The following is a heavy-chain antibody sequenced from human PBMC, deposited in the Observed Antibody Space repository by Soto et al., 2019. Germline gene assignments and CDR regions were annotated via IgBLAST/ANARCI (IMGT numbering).Heavy chain of an antibody. CDR2: IIPIFGTA. D-gene: IGHD4-17*01. J-gene: IGHJ4*02. V-gene: IGHV1-69*01. CDR3: ARSDYGDYVLNY. CDR1: GGTFSSYA. Sequence: QVQLVQSEAEVKKPGSSVKVSCKASGGTFSSYAISWVRQAPGQGIEWMGGIIPIFGTANYAQKFQGRVTITADESTSTAYMELSSVRSEDTAVYYCARSDYGDYVLNYWGQGTLVTVSS.